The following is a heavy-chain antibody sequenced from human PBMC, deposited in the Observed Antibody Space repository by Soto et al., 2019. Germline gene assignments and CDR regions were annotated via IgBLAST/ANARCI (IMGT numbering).Heavy chain of an antibody. CDR1: GFTFSSYA. V-gene: IGHV3-23*01. Sequence: EVQLLESGGGLVQPGGSLRLSCAASGFTFSSYAMSWVRQAPGKGLEWVSAISGSGGSTYYADSVKGRFTISRDNSKNTLYLQMNSLSAEDTAVYYCATPSIYDSSGYPHFDYWGQGTLVTVSS. D-gene: IGHD3-22*01. J-gene: IGHJ4*02. CDR3: ATPSIYDSSGYPHFDY. CDR2: ISGSGGST.